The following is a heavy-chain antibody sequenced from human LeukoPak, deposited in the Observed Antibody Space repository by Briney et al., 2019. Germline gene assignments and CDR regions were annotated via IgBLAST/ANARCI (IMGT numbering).Heavy chain of an antibody. CDR3: ARDTYYDSSGHDAFDI. D-gene: IGHD3-22*01. CDR2: IIPIFGTA. J-gene: IGHJ3*02. Sequence: SEKVSCKASGGTFSSYAISWVRQAPGQGLEWMGGIIPIFGTANYAQKFQGRVTITADESTSTAYMELSSLRSEDTAVYYCARDTYYDSSGHDAFDIWGQGTMVTVSS. CDR1: GGTFSSYA. V-gene: IGHV1-69*13.